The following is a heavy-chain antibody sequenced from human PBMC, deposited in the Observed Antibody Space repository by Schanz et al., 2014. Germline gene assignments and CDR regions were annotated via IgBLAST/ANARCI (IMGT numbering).Heavy chain of an antibody. CDR1: GFTLNNAW. Sequence: EVQLVESGGGLVQPGGSLRLSCATSGFTLNNAWMNWVRQAPGKVLEWVSFIYIGGNTDYADSVKGRFTITRDNSKNTLFLQMNSLRAEDTAVYYCAKGRFGELNAFDIWGQGTMVTVSS. J-gene: IGHJ3*02. V-gene: IGHV3-66*01. CDR3: AKGRFGELNAFDI. D-gene: IGHD3-10*01. CDR2: IYIGGNT.